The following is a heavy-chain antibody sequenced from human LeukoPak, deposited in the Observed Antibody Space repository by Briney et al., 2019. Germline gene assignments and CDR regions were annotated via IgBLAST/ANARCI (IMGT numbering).Heavy chain of an antibody. CDR1: VFPFSAYW. V-gene: IGHV3-74*01. CDR3: VSGDVEPDMLAKAFDP. CDR2: INGDGSTT. Sequence: GGSLRLSCAASVFPFSAYWMHWVRQAPGKGLVWVSRINGDGSTTSYADSVKGRFTISRDNGKNTVYLQMNSLRAEDTAVYYSVSGDVEPDMLAKAFDPWGQGTLVTVSS. J-gene: IGHJ5*02. D-gene: IGHD1-14*01.